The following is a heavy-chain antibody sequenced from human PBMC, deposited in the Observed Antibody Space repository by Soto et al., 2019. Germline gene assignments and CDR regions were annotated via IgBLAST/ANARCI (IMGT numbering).Heavy chain of an antibody. D-gene: IGHD3-22*01. V-gene: IGHV4-31*03. CDR1: GGALTSNESY. CDR3: ARGAYYYDRSGYYLSVDV. CDR2: IYYSGST. Sequence: LTYTYAGGALTSNESYCSWIRQHPWTGLEWIGYIYYSGSTYYNPSLKSRVIISVDTSKNQFSLKLSSVTAADTAVYYCARGAYYYDRSGYYLSVDVWGQGTLVTLSS. J-gene: IGHJ1*01.